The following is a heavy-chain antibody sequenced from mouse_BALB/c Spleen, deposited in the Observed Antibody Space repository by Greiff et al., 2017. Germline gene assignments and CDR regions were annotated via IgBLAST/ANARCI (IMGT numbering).Heavy chain of an antibody. V-gene: IGHV2-2*02. CDR1: GFSLTSYG. Sequence: QVQLKESGPGLVQPSQSLSITCTVSGFSLTSYGVHWVRQSPGKGLEWLGVIWSGGSTDYNAAFISRLSISKDNSKSQVFFKMNSLQANDTAIYYCARTLLYYGNSRAMDYWGQGTSVTVSS. D-gene: IGHD2-1*01. CDR2: IWSGGST. CDR3: ARTLLYYGNSRAMDY. J-gene: IGHJ4*01.